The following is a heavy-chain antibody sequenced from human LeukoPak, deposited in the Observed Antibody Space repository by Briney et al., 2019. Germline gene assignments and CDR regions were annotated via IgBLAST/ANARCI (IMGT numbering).Heavy chain of an antibody. V-gene: IGHV4-39*07. CDR2: IYYSGST. Sequence: SETLSLTCTVSGGSISSSSYYWGWIRQPPGKGLEWIGSIYYSGSTYYNPSLKSRVTISVDTSKNQFSLKLSSVTAADTALYHCARAGHGYYYYMDVWGKGTTVTVSS. CDR3: ARAGHGYYYYMDV. CDR1: GGSISSSSYY. J-gene: IGHJ6*03.